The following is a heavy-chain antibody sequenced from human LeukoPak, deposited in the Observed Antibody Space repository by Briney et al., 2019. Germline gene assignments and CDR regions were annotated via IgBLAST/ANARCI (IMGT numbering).Heavy chain of an antibody. Sequence: SETLSLTCTVSGGSISSYYWSWIRQPAGKGLEWIGRIYTSGSTNYNPSLKSRVTISVDKSKNQFSLKLSSVTAADTAVYYCASKYEDSSGYYYNYWGQGTLATVSS. V-gene: IGHV4-4*07. J-gene: IGHJ4*02. D-gene: IGHD3-22*01. CDR2: IYTSGST. CDR3: ASKYEDSSGYYYNY. CDR1: GGSISSYY.